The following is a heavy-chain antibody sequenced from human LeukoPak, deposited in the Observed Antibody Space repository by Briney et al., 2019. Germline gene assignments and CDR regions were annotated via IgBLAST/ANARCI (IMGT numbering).Heavy chain of an antibody. CDR2: IYYSGST. D-gene: IGHD3-22*01. V-gene: IGHV4-59*12. Sequence: SETLSLTCTVSGGSISSYYWSWIRQPPGKGLEWIGYIYYSGSTNYNPSLKSRATISVDTSKNQFSLKLSSVTAADTAVYYCAIRDHYYDSDAFDIWGQGTMVTVSS. CDR3: AIRDHYYDSDAFDI. CDR1: GGSISSYY. J-gene: IGHJ3*02.